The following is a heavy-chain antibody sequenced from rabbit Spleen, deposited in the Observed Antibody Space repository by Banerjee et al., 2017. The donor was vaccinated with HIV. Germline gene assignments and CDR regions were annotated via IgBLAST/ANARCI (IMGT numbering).Heavy chain of an antibody. Sequence: QEQLEESGGDLVKPEGSLTLTCTASGFSFSSTYWMCWVRQAPGKGLEWIGCINTSSGSTADASWEKGRFTISKTSSTTVTLQMTSMTAADTASYFWARGASDVDYGSSLWGQGTLVTVS. V-gene: IGHV1S45*01. CDR3: ARGASDVDYGSSL. CDR2: INTSSGST. D-gene: IGHD2-1*01. J-gene: IGHJ3*01. CDR1: GFSFSSTYW.